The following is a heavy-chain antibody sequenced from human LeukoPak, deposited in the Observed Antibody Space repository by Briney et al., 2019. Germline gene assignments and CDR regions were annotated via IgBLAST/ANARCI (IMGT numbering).Heavy chain of an antibody. CDR2: IYSSRTT. Sequence: PSETLSLTCAVSGGSISSSNWWSWVRQPPVKGLEWVSAIYSSRTTYYADSVKGRFTIARDNSKNTLYLQMNSLRAEDTAVYYCARDKGAGKYHFDYWGQGTLVTVSS. CDR1: GGSISSSNW. D-gene: IGHD3-10*01. CDR3: ARDKGAGKYHFDY. V-gene: IGHV3-66*01. J-gene: IGHJ4*02.